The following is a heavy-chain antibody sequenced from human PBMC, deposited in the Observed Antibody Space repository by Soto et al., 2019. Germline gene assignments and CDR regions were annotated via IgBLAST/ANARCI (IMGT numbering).Heavy chain of an antibody. CDR2: ISYDGSNK. CDR1: GFTFSSYS. D-gene: IGHD3-3*01. V-gene: IGHV3-30-3*01. Sequence: GGALRLSCAASGFTFSSYSMHWVRQAPGKGLEWVAVISYDGSNKYYADSVKGRFTISRDNSKNTLHLQMNSLRAEDTAVYYCARESEYYDFWSGFDYWGQGTLVTVSS. CDR3: ARESEYYDFWSGFDY. J-gene: IGHJ4*02.